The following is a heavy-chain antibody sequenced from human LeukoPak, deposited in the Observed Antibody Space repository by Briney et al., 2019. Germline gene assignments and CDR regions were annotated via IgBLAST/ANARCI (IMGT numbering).Heavy chain of an antibody. J-gene: IGHJ3*02. CDR1: GGSFSGYY. V-gene: IGHV4-34*01. Sequence: SETLSLTCAVYGGSFSGYYWSWLRQPPGKGLEWIGEVNHSGSTNYNPSLKSRVTISVDTSKNQFSLKLSSVTAADTAVYYCARTDRIAAAGSGAFDIWGQGTMVTVSS. CDR2: VNHSGST. CDR3: ARTDRIAAAGSGAFDI. D-gene: IGHD6-13*01.